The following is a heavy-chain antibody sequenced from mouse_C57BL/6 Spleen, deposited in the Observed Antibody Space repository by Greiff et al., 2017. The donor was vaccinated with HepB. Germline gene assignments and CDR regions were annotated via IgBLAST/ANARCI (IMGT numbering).Heavy chain of an antibody. CDR1: GYTFTSYW. CDR2: IDPSDSYT. Sequence: VQLQQSGAELVMPGASVKLSCKASGYTFTSYWMHWVKQRPGQGLEWIGEIDPSDSYTNYNQKFKGKSTLTVDKSSSTAYMQLSSLTSEDSAVYYCARYEDSSGHYYAMDYWGQGTSVTVSS. J-gene: IGHJ4*01. V-gene: IGHV1-69*01. CDR3: ARYEDSSGHYYAMDY. D-gene: IGHD3-2*02.